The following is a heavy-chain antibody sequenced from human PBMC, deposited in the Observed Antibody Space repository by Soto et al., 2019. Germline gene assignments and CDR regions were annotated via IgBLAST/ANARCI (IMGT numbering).Heavy chain of an antibody. CDR2: IWYDGSNK. D-gene: IGHD3-22*01. CDR1: GFTFSSYG. CDR3: ARDRGYYDGSGNSFDY. Sequence: QVQLVESGGGVVQPGRSLRLSCAASGFTFSSYGMHWVRQAPGKGLEWVAVIWYDGSNKYYADSVKGRFTISRDNSKNTLYLQMNSLRAEDTAVYYCARDRGYYDGSGNSFDYWGQGTLVTVSS. J-gene: IGHJ4*02. V-gene: IGHV3-33*01.